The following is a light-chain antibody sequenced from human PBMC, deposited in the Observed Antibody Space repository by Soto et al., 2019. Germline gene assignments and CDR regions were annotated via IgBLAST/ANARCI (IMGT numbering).Light chain of an antibody. CDR3: SSYTSSSTAYV. Sequence: QSVLTQPASVSGSPGQSITISCTGTSSDVGGYNYVSWYQQHPGKAPKLMIYDVSNRPSGVSNRFSGSKSGNTASLTISGFQAEDEADCYCSSYTSSSTAYVFGTGTKVTVL. CDR2: DVS. CDR1: SSDVGGYNY. J-gene: IGLJ1*01. V-gene: IGLV2-14*01.